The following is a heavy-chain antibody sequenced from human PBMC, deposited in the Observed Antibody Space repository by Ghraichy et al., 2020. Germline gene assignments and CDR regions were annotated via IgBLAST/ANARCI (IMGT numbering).Heavy chain of an antibody. CDR3: ARAPGIAVAGTSPFDY. CDR2: ISSSSSYI. D-gene: IGHD6-19*01. V-gene: IGHV3-21*01. J-gene: IGHJ4*02. CDR1: GFTFSSYS. Sequence: GGSLRLSCAASGFTFSSYSMNWVRQAPGKGLEWVSSISSSSSYIYYADSVKGRFTISRDNAKNSLYLQMNSLRAEDTAVYYCARAPGIAVAGTSPFDYWGQGTLVTVSS.